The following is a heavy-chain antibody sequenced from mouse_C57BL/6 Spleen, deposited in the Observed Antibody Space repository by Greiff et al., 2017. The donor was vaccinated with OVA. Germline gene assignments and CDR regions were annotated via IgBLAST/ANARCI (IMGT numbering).Heavy chain of an antibody. V-gene: IGHV1-81*01. CDR1: GYTFTSYG. Sequence: VQLQQSGAELARPGASVKLSCKASGYTFTSYGISWVKQRTGQGLEWIGEIYPRSGNTYYNEKFKGKATLTADKSSSTAYMELRSLTSEDSAVYFCARDFGITTVVDSYWYFDVWGTGTTVTVSS. D-gene: IGHD1-1*01. CDR3: ARDFGITTVVDSYWYFDV. J-gene: IGHJ1*03. CDR2: IYPRSGNT.